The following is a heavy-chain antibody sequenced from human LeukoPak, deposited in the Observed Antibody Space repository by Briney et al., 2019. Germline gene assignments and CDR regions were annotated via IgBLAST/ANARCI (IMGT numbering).Heavy chain of an antibody. CDR3: ARPIYYDSSGYLDY. CDR1: GGSISSSSYY. D-gene: IGHD3-22*01. Sequence: SETLSLTCTVSGGSISSSSYYWGWIRQPPGKGLEWIGKTNHGGSTNYNPSLKSRVTISVDMSKNQFSQKLSSVTAADTAVYYCARPIYYDSSGYLDYWGQGSLVTVSS. J-gene: IGHJ4*02. V-gene: IGHV4-39*07. CDR2: TNHGGST.